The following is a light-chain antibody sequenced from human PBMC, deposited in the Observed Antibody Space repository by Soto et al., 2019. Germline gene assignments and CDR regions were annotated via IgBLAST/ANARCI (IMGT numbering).Light chain of an antibody. CDR1: QNINSY. Sequence: DIQMTQSPSSLSASVGDRVTITCRASQNINSYLNWYQQKPGRAPKLLIYAASRLQTGVPVRFSGSGSGTDFTLTVSSLQAEDFATYYCQQSYTTPWTFGQGTKVEIK. CDR3: QQSYTTPWT. J-gene: IGKJ1*01. CDR2: AAS. V-gene: IGKV1-39*01.